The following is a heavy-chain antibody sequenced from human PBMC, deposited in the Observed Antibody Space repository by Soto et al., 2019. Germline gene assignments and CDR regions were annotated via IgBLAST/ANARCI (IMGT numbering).Heavy chain of an antibody. V-gene: IGHV4-59*08. J-gene: IGHJ4*02. CDR3: ARHATLHRDYDY. D-gene: IGHD5-12*01. CDR2: SYYSGST. CDR1: GGSISSYY. Sequence: QVQLQESGPGLVKPSETLSLTCTVSGGSISSYYWSWIRQPPGKGLEWIGYSYYSGSTNYNPSLNSRSAISVDPSKNQFSLKLRSVTAADPAVYYCARHATLHRDYDYWGQGTLVTVSS.